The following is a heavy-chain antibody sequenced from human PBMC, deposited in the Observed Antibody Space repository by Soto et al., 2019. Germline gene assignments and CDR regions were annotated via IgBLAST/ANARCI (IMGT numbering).Heavy chain of an antibody. V-gene: IGHV1-69*13. J-gene: IGHJ6*02. CDR3: ARTDYDILTGSPPEQHTRSYGMDV. CDR1: GGTFSSYA. Sequence: SVKVSCKASGGTFSSYAISWVRQAPGQGLEWMGGIIPIFGTANYAQKFQGRVTITADESTSTAYMELSSLRSEDTDVYYCARTDYDILTGSPPEQHTRSYGMDVCGQRTTVTVSS. D-gene: IGHD3-9*01. CDR2: IIPIFGTA.